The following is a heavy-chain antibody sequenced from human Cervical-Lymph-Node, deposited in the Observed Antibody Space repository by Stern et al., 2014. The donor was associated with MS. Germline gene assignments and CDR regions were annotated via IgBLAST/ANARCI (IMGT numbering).Heavy chain of an antibody. J-gene: IGHJ4*02. D-gene: IGHD3-16*01. V-gene: IGHV3-21*01. CDR1: GFTFSDYS. CDR3: VRRGGIAYLDS. Sequence: EVQLVESGGGLVKPGGSLRLSCAASGFTFSDYSMNWIRQAPGQGLEWVSSISSTGTYTSYAGSLQGRVIISRDNAKNSLFLQMTSLRVEDTAVYYCVRRGGIAYLDSWGQGTLVTVSS. CDR2: ISSTGTYT.